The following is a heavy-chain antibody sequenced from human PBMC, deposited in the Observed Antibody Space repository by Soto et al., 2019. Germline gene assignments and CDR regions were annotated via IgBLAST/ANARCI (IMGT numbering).Heavy chain of an antibody. V-gene: IGHV3-74*01. J-gene: IGHJ4*02. Sequence: EVQLVESGGGLVQPGGSLRLSCAASGFTFSSYWMHWVRQAPGKGLVWVSRINSDGSSTSYADSVKGRFTISRDNAKITLYLQMNSLRAEDTAVYYCARVDFSGSYSYFDYWGQGTLVTVSS. CDR1: GFTFSSYW. D-gene: IGHD1-26*01. CDR2: INSDGSST. CDR3: ARVDFSGSYSYFDY.